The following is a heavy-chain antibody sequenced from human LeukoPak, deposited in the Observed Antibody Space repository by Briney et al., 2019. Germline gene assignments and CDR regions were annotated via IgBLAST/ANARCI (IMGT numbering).Heavy chain of an antibody. CDR1: GYTLTELS. J-gene: IGHJ4*02. D-gene: IGHD1-26*01. Sequence: ASVKVSCKVSGYTLTELSMHWVRQAPGKGLEWMGGFDPEDGETIYAQKFQGRVTMTEDTSTDTAYMELSSLRSEDTAVYYCATEGGIVGATGGWDFDYWGQETLVTVSS. V-gene: IGHV1-24*01. CDR3: ATEGGIVGATGGWDFDY. CDR2: FDPEDGET.